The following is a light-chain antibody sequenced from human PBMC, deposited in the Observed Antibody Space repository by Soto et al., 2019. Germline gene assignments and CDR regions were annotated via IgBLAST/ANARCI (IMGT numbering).Light chain of an antibody. Sequence: VMTQSPGTLSLSPGEAATLSCRASQSVSGNYIAWYQQKPGQSPRLLIYDASRRATGIPDRFSGSGSGTDFSLTISRLEPEDVATYYCQKYNSAPWTFGQGTKVDIK. CDR3: QKYNSAPWT. CDR2: DAS. V-gene: IGKV3-20*01. CDR1: QSVSGNY. J-gene: IGKJ1*01.